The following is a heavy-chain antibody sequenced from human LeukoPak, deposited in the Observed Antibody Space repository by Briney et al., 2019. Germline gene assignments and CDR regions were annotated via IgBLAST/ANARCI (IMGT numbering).Heavy chain of an antibody. CDR1: GGSISSHY. J-gene: IGHJ6*03. Sequence: SETLSLICTASGGSISSHYWSWIRQPPGKGLEWIGYIYYSGSTNYNPSLKSRVTISVDTSKNQFSLKLSSVTAADTAVYYCARIAISGYYYYYMDVWGKGTTVTVSS. CDR3: ARIAISGYYYYYMDV. CDR2: IYYSGST. D-gene: IGHD2-21*01. V-gene: IGHV4-59*11.